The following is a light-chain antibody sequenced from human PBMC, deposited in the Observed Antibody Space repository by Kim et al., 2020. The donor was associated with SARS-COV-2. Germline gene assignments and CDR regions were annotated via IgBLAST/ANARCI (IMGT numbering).Light chain of an antibody. CDR3: SSYTSSSTLEV. CDR1: SSDVGGNNY. CDR2: DVS. J-gene: IGLJ2*01. Sequence: AIPISYTGTSSDVGGNNYVAWYQQHPGKAPKLMIYDVSNRPSGVSNRFSGSKSGNTASLNISGLQAEDEADYYCSSYTSSSTLEVFGGGTQLTVL. V-gene: IGLV2-14*03.